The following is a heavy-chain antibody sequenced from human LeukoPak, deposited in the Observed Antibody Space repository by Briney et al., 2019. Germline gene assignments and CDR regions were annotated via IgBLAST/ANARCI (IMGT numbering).Heavy chain of an antibody. CDR3: ARDSNEGRFFDY. CDR1: GGTFSSYA. D-gene: IGHD4-11*01. V-gene: IGHV1-69*04. CDR2: IIPILGIA. Sequence: GASVKVSCKASGGTFSSYAISWVRQAPGQGLEWMGRIIPILGIANYAQKFQGRVTITADKSTSTAYMELSSLRSEDTAVYYCARDSNEGRFFDYWGQGTLVTVSS. J-gene: IGHJ4*02.